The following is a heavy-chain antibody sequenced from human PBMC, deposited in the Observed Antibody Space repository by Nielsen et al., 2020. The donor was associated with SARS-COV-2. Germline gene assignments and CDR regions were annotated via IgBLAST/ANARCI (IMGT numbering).Heavy chain of an antibody. J-gene: IGHJ2*01. D-gene: IGHD3-9*01. V-gene: IGHV4-39*01. CDR3: ARRLGTPRRYFDL. Sequence: SETLSLTCTVSGGSISSSSYYWGWIRQPPGKGLEWIGSIYYSGSTYYNPSLKSRVTISVDTSKNQFSLKLSSVTAADTAVYYCARRLGTPRRYFDLWGRGTLVTVSS. CDR2: IYYSGST. CDR1: GGSISSSSYY.